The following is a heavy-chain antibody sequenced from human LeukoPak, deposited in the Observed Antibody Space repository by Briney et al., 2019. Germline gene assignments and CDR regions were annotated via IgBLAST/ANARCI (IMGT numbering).Heavy chain of an antibody. CDR2: INHSGST. CDR3: ASFGIVSSFDY. Sequence: MASETLSLTCAVYGGSFSGYYWSWIRQPPGKGLEWIGEINHSGSTNYNPSLKSRVTISVDTSKNQFSLKLSSVAAADTAVYYCASFGIVSSFDYWGQVTLVTVSS. V-gene: IGHV4-34*01. D-gene: IGHD3-16*02. J-gene: IGHJ4*02. CDR1: GGSFSGYY.